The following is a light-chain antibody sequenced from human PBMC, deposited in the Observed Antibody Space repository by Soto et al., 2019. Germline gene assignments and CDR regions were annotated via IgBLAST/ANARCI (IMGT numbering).Light chain of an antibody. CDR2: EVT. CDR3: SSYTSSSPYV. J-gene: IGLJ1*01. Sequence: QSALTQPASVSGSPGQSITISCTGTTSDVGGYEYVSWYQQHPGKAPKLMIYEVTTRPSGVSNRISGSKSGTTASLTISGLQAEDEADYYCSSYTSSSPYVFGSGTKLTVL. CDR1: TSDVGGYEY. V-gene: IGLV2-14*01.